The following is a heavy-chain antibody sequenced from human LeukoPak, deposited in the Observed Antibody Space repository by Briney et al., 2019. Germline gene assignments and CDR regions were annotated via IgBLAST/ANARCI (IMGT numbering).Heavy chain of an antibody. CDR3: ARAQGDPRPDYYMDV. J-gene: IGHJ6*03. D-gene: IGHD3-16*01. CDR2: INPNSGGT. V-gene: IGHV1-2*02. CDR1: GYTFTGCY. Sequence: ASVKVSCKASGYTFTGCYMHWVRQAPGQGLEWMGWINPNSGGTNYAQKFQGRVTMTRDTSIGTAYMELSRLRSDDTAVYYCARAQGDPRPDYYMDVWGKGTTVTVSS.